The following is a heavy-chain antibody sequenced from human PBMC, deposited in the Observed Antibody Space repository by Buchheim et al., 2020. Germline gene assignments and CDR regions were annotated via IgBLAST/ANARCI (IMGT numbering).Heavy chain of an antibody. CDR2: VSGSGSAT. V-gene: IGHV3-23*01. CDR1: GFTFSNYA. J-gene: IGHJ4*02. D-gene: IGHD1-7*01. Sequence: EVQLLESGGGLVQPGGSLRLSCAASGFTFSNYAMSWVRQAPGKGLEWVSTVSGSGSATYYADSVKGRFTISRANSKNTLYLQMDRLRAEDTAVYYCAKDSTKLTGTTYTFDYWGQGTL. CDR3: AKDSTKLTGTTYTFDY.